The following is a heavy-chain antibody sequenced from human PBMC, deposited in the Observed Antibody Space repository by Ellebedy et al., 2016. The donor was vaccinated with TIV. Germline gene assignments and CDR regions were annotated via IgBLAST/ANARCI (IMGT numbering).Heavy chain of an antibody. D-gene: IGHD3-10*01. CDR2: KHHTGIT. CDR3: ARVYFGEPHFDH. Sequence: SETLSLTCPVSGSSINTHYYWGWIRHSPGKGLEWIANKHHTGITYNNPSLESRVTISLGTSKDQFSLRLTSVTVADTAIYFCARVYFGEPHFDHWGQGIRVTVSS. J-gene: IGHJ4*02. CDR1: GSSINTHYY. V-gene: IGHV4-38-2*01.